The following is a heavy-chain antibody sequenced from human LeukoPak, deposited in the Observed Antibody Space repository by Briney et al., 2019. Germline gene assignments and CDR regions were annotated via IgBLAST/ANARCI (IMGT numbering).Heavy chain of an antibody. CDR3: LPMITFGGVIVN. CDR1: GFSFSSYW. Sequence: GGSLRLSCAASGFSFSSYWMSWVRQAPGKGLEWVANIKQDGSEKHYVDSVKGRFTISRDNAKNSLYLQMNSLRAEDTAVYYCLPMITFGGVIVNWGQGTLVTVSS. V-gene: IGHV3-7*01. D-gene: IGHD3-16*02. J-gene: IGHJ4*02. CDR2: IKQDGSEK.